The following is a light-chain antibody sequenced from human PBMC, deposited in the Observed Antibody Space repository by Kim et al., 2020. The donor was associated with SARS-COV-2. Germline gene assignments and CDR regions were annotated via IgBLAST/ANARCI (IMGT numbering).Light chain of an antibody. J-gene: IGKJ4*01. V-gene: IGKV3-11*01. CDR1: QSVGSY. CDR3: QQRSNWPPRTT. CDR2: DAS. Sequence: PGDRATLACRASQSVGSYLAWYQQKPGQAPRLLIYDASNRATGIPARFSGSVSGTDFTLTISSLEPEDFAVYYCQQRSNWPPRTTFGGGTKVDIK.